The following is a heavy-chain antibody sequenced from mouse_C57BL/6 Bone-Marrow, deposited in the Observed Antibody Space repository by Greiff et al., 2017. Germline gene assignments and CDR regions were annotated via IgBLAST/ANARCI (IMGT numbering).Heavy chain of an antibody. CDR2: IWWDDDK. CDR1: GFSLSTFGMG. CDR3: ARAITTVANYFDY. Sequence: ESGPGLLQPSQTLSLTCSFSGFSLSTFGMGVGWIRQPSGKGLEWLAHIWWDDDKYYNPALKSRLTISKDTSKNQVFLKIANVDTADTATYYCARAITTVANYFDYWGQGTTLTVSS. J-gene: IGHJ2*01. V-gene: IGHV8-8*01. D-gene: IGHD1-1*01.